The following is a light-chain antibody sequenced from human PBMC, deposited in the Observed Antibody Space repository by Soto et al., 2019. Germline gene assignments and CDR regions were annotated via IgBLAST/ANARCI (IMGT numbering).Light chain of an antibody. J-gene: IGLJ2*01. CDR1: SSDVGAYNY. Sequence: QPVLTQPASVSGSPGQSITFSCTGTSSDVGAYNYVSWFQQHPGKAPKLMIYDVSYRPSGVSNRFSGSKSGNTASLTISGLQTEDEAYYYCSSYTSSNTVLLGGGTKLTVL. CDR2: DVS. CDR3: SSYTSSNTVL. V-gene: IGLV2-14*01.